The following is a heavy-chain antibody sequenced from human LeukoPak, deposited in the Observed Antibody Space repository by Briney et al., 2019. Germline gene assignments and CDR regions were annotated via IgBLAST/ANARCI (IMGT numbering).Heavy chain of an antibody. Sequence: PSETLSLTCTVPGGSISSSSYYWGWIRQPPGKGLEWIGSIYYSGSTYYNPSLKSRVTISVDTSKNQFSLKLSSVTAADTAVYYCARDRSVAPLPYNWFDPWGQGTLVTVSS. D-gene: IGHD4-23*01. CDR3: ARDRSVAPLPYNWFDP. CDR2: IYYSGST. J-gene: IGHJ5*02. CDR1: GGSISSSSYY. V-gene: IGHV4-39*07.